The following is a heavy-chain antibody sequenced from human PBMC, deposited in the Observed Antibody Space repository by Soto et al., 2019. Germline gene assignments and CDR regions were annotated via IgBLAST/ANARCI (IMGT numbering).Heavy chain of an antibody. CDR2: IIPVFGKA. V-gene: IGHV1-69*01. CDR3: ARGSPTTVTTWFDP. CDR1: GGTLSNFA. J-gene: IGHJ5*02. Sequence: QLQLVQSGAEVKKPGSSVKVSCKASGGTLSNFAINWVRQAPGQGLGWMGGIIPVFGKAKYAQKFQGRVHFTADESTSTAYLEVVSLTSEDTAVYYCARGSPTTVTTWFDPWGQGTLVTVSS. D-gene: IGHD4-17*01.